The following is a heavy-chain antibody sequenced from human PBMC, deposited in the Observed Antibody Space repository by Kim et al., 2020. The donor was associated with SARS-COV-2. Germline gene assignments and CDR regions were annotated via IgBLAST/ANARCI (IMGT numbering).Heavy chain of an antibody. CDR1: GYTFTGYY. D-gene: IGHD6-19*01. V-gene: IGHV1-2*02. CDR3: ARVGSGWYAFLYYYYGMDV. CDR2: INPNSGGT. Sequence: ASEKVSCKASGYTFTGYYMYWVRQAPGQGLEWMGWINPNSGGTNYAQKFQGRVTMTRDTSISTAYMELSRLRSDDTAVYYCARVGSGWYAFLYYYYGMDVWGHGTPVPVSS. J-gene: IGHJ6*02.